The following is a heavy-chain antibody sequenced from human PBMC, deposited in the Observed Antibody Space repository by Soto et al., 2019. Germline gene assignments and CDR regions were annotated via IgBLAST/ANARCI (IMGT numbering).Heavy chain of an antibody. D-gene: IGHD6-13*01. Sequence: PGGSLRLSCAASGFTFSSYAMSWVRQAPGKGLEWVSAISGSGGSTYYADSVKGRFTISRDNSKNTLYLQMNSLRAEDTAVYYCARDLAAVPRSFDYWGRGTLVTVSS. CDR3: ARDLAAVPRSFDY. CDR1: GFTFSSYA. V-gene: IGHV3-23*01. J-gene: IGHJ4*02. CDR2: ISGSGGST.